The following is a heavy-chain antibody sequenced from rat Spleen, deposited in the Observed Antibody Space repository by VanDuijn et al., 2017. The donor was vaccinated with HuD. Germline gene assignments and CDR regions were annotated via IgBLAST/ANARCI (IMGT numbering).Heavy chain of an antibody. Sequence: QVQLKESGPGLVQPSETLSLTCTVSGFSLISYNVHWVRQPPGKGLEWMGTMWSGGNTDYNSALKSRLSISRDTSKNQVFLKMNSLQSEDTTTYYCARERVPGFAFYFDYWGQGVMVTVSS. J-gene: IGHJ2*01. D-gene: IGHD1-4*01. CDR1: GFSLISYN. CDR3: ARERVPGFAFYFDY. V-gene: IGHV2-45*01. CDR2: MWSGGNT.